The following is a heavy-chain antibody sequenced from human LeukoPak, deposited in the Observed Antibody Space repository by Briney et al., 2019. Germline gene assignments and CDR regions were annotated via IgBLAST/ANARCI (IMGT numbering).Heavy chain of an antibody. V-gene: IGHV1-18*01. CDR3: ARDDFGDLDF. Sequence: ASVKVSCKASGYNFSTYGVSWVRQAPGQGLEWMGGISAYTGNTNYAQKFQGRVTMITDTSTSTAYMELRSLSSDDTAVYYCARDDFGDLDFWGQGTLVTVSS. CDR1: GYNFSTYG. D-gene: IGHD4/OR15-4a*01. CDR2: ISAYTGNT. J-gene: IGHJ4*02.